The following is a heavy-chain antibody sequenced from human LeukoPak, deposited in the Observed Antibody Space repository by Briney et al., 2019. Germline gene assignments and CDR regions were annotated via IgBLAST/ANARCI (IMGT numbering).Heavy chain of an antibody. J-gene: IGHJ4*02. D-gene: IGHD6-6*01. CDR1: GFTFDDYA. CDR3: AKAVSSSSYLFDY. Sequence: PGGSLRLSCAASGFTFDDYAMHWVRQAPGKGLEWVSGISWNSGSIGYADFVKGRFTISRDNAKNSLYLQMNSLRAEDTALYYCAKAVSSSSYLFDYWGQGALVTVSS. CDR2: ISWNSGSI. V-gene: IGHV3-9*01.